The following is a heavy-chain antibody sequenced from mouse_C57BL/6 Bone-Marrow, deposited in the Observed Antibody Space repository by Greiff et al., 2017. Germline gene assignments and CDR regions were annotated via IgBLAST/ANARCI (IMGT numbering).Heavy chain of an antibody. J-gene: IGHJ1*03. CDR1: GFNFKGDC. CDR3: ATAGSSPCLDV. Sequence: VQLQQSGAELVRPGASVKLSCTASGFNFKGDCMHWVKQRPGQGLEWIGGIDPANGDTEYASKFKGKATMTADTSSNTAYLQLSSLTSEDTAVCYCATAGSSPCLDVWGKGTTVTVSS. V-gene: IGHV14-4*01. D-gene: IGHD1-1*01. CDR2: IDPANGDT.